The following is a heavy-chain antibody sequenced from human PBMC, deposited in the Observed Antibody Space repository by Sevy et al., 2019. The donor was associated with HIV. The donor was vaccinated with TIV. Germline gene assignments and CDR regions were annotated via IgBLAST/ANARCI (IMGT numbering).Heavy chain of an antibody. V-gene: IGHV1-18*01. CDR1: GYTFTSYG. J-gene: IGHJ4*02. CDR2: ISAYNGNT. Sequence: ASLKVSCKASGYTFTSYGISWVRQAPGQGLEWMGWISAYNGNTNYAQKLQGRVTMTTDTSTSTAYMELRSLRSDDTAVYYCAVDTAMAPFDYWGQGTLVTVSS. CDR3: AVDTAMAPFDY. D-gene: IGHD5-18*01.